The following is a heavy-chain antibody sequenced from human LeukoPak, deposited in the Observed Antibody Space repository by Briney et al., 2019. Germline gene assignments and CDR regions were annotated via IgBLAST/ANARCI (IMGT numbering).Heavy chain of an antibody. D-gene: IGHD3-3*01. V-gene: IGHV3-21*01. J-gene: IGHJ4*02. CDR1: GFTFSSSA. CDR2: INQVSSHI. CDR3: ARDGLRFLEWLGTAFDY. Sequence: GGSLRLSCAASGFTFSSSAMNWVRQAPGKGLEWVSSINQVSSHIYYADSVRGRFTISRDNAKNSLYLQMNSLRAEDTAVYYCARDGLRFLEWLGTAFDYWGQGTLVTVSS.